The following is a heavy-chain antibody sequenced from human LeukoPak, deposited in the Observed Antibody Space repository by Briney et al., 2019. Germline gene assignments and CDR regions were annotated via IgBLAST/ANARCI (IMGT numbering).Heavy chain of an antibody. J-gene: IGHJ4*02. CDR3: AKGPGSGSYYVDY. CDR2: ISGSGGST. D-gene: IGHD3-10*01. CDR1: GFTFSSYA. Sequence: GGSLRLSCAASGFTFSSYAMSWVRQAPGKGLEWVSAISGSGGSTYYAASVKGRFTISRDNSKNTLYMQMNSLRAEDTAVYYCAKGPGSGSYYVDYWGQGTLVTVSS. V-gene: IGHV3-23*01.